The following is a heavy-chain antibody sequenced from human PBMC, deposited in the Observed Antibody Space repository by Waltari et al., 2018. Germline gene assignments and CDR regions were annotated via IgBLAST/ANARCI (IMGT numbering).Heavy chain of an antibody. Sequence: QVQLVESGGGVVQPGRSLRLSCAASGFTFSSYGMHWVRQAPGKGLEWVAVIWYDGRNKYSADSVKGRFTIARDNSKNTLYLQMNSLRAEDTAMYCCAKGFDFWTPTYYYMDVWGKGTTVTVSS. CDR3: AKGFDFWTPTYYYMDV. V-gene: IGHV3-30*18. J-gene: IGHJ6*03. CDR2: IWYDGRNK. D-gene: IGHD3-3*01. CDR1: GFTFSSYG.